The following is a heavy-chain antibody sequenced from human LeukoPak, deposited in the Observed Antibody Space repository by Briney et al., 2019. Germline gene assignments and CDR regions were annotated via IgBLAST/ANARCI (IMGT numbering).Heavy chain of an antibody. Sequence: QPGRSLRLSCGASGVIIDDYLMHWVRQAPGEGLEWVSGISRNSVYIGYADSVKGRFTISRDNAKNSLYLQMDSLRSEDTALYYCAMREAGRAFHMWGQGTMVTVSS. D-gene: IGHD6-25*01. CDR1: GVIIDDYL. V-gene: IGHV3-9*01. J-gene: IGHJ3*02. CDR2: ISRNSVYI. CDR3: AMREAGRAFHM.